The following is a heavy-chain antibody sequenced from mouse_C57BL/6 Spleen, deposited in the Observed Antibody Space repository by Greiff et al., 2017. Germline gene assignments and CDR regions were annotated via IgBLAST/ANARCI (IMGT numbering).Heavy chain of an antibody. CDR3: TRFAYYSYYGFAY. CDR2: MDTETGGT. CDR1: EYTFTDYE. Sequence: VQLQQSGAVLVRPGASVTLSCKATEYTFTDYEMPWVKQTPVNGLELIGAMDTETGGTAYNQKFKGKAILTADKSSSTAYMELRSLTSEDSAVYYCTRFAYYSYYGFAYWGQGTLVTVSA. V-gene: IGHV1-15*01. J-gene: IGHJ3*01. D-gene: IGHD2-12*01.